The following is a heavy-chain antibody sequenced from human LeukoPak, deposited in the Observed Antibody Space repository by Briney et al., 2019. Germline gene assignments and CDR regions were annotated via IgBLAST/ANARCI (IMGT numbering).Heavy chain of an antibody. Sequence: SGPTLVNPTQPLTLTCIFSGFSLSTSGMCVTWIRQPPGKALEWLALIDWDDDKYYSTSLKTRLTISKDTSKNQVVLTMTNMDPVDTATYYCARMRAYSNVYYFDYWGQGTLVTVSS. V-gene: IGHV2-70*01. CDR2: IDWDDDK. CDR3: ARMRAYSNVYYFDY. J-gene: IGHJ4*02. D-gene: IGHD4-11*01. CDR1: GFSLSTSGMC.